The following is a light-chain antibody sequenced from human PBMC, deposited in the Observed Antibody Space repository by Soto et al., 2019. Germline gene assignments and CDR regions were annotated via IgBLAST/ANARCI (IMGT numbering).Light chain of an antibody. V-gene: IGKV1-5*03. CDR2: KAS. CDR1: QTISSW. J-gene: IGKJ1*01. Sequence: DIQMTQSPSTLSGSVGDRVTITCRASQTISSWLAWYQQKPGKAPKLLIYKASTLKSGVPSRFSGSGSGTEFTLTISGLQPDDFATYYCQQYNSYSSTFGQGTKVDI. CDR3: QQYNSYSST.